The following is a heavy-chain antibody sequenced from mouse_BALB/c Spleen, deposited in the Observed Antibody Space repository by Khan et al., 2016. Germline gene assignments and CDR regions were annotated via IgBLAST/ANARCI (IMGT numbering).Heavy chain of an antibody. V-gene: IGHV4-1*02. CDR2: INPDSSTI. J-gene: IGHJ3*01. CDR3: ARRGTYSWFAY. Sequence: EVKLLESGGGLVQPGGSLKLSCAASGFDFSRYCMSWVRQAPGQGLEWIGEINPDSSTINYTPSLKDKFIISRDNAKSTLYLQLSRVRSEDSALYYCARRGTYSWFAYCGQGTLVTVSA. CDR1: GFDFSRYC. D-gene: IGHD2-10*01.